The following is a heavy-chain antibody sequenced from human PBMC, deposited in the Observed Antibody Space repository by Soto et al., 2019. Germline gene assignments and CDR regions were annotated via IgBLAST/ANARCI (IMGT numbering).Heavy chain of an antibody. CDR1: GGTFSSYA. CDR3: ARILYDFWSGYYPKRNWFDP. Sequence: SVKVSCKASGGTFSSYAISWVRQAPGQGLELMGGIIPIFGTANYAQKFQGRVTITADESTSTAYMELSSLRSEDTAVYYCARILYDFWSGYYPKRNWFDPWGQGTLVTVYS. D-gene: IGHD3-3*01. J-gene: IGHJ5*02. CDR2: IIPIFGTA. V-gene: IGHV1-69*13.